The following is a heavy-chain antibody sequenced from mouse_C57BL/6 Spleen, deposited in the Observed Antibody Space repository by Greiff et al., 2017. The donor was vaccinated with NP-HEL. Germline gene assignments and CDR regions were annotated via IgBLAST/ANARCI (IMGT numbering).Heavy chain of an antibody. Sequence: VQLQQSGAELVKPGASVKLSCKASGYTFTSYWMQWVKQRPGQGLEWIGEIDPSDSYTNYNQKFKGKPTLTVDTSSSTAYMQLSSLTSEDSAVYYCARSGITRGYFDVWGTGTTVTVSS. J-gene: IGHJ1*03. CDR3: ARSGITRGYFDV. D-gene: IGHD1-1*01. V-gene: IGHV1-50*01. CDR1: GYTFTSYW. CDR2: IDPSDSYT.